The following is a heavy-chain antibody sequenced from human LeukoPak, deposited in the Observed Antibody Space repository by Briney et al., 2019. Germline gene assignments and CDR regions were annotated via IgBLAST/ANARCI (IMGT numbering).Heavy chain of an antibody. Sequence: SVKVSCKASGFTITSSAVQWVRQARGQRLVWIGWIVVGSGNTNYAQKFQERATITRDMSKSTAYMELSSLRSEDTAVYYCAAGHLDSYCSSTSCYGTFDYWGQGTLVTVSS. CDR3: AAGHLDSYCSSTSCYGTFDY. J-gene: IGHJ4*02. CDR2: IVVGSGNT. V-gene: IGHV1-58*01. CDR1: GFTITSSA. D-gene: IGHD2-2*01.